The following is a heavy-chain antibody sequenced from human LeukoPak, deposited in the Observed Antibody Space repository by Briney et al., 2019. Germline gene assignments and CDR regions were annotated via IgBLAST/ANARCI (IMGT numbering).Heavy chain of an antibody. CDR2: ISSTSSYI. D-gene: IGHD3-22*01. CDR3: ARAEQRYYYDTSGLRLPDY. Sequence: PGGSLRLSCAAPGFTFSSCSMNWIRQAPGKGLEWVSSISSTSSYISYTDSVKGRFTISRDNAKNSLYLQMNSLRAEDTAVYYCARAEQRYYYDTSGLRLPDYWGQGTLVTVSS. CDR1: GFTFSSCS. V-gene: IGHV3-21*01. J-gene: IGHJ4*02.